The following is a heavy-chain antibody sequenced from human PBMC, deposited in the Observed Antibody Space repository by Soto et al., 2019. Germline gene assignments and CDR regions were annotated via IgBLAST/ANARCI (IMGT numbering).Heavy chain of an antibody. J-gene: IGHJ4*02. CDR1: GYTFTSYW. CDR2: IYPGDSET. Sequence: PGESLKISCKGSGYTFTSYWIGWVRQMPWKGLEWMGIIYPGDSETRYSPSFQGQVTISADRSITTAYLQWSSLKASDTAMYFCARRGRLSNGWYNFDYWGQGTLVTVSS. V-gene: IGHV5-51*01. CDR3: ARRGRLSNGWYNFDY. D-gene: IGHD6-19*01.